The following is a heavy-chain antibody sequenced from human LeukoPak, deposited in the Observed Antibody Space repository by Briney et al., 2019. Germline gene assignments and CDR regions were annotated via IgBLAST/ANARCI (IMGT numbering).Heavy chain of an antibody. CDR2: ISSSSSTI. V-gene: IGHV3-48*02. CDR1: GFTFSSYS. D-gene: IGHD6-19*01. CDR3: ARDEIAYSSGWSVH. J-gene: IGHJ4*02. Sequence: PGGSLRLSCAASGFTFSSYSMNWVRQAPGKGLEWVSYISSSSSTIYYADSVKGRFTISRDNAKNSLYLQMNSLRDEDTAVYYCARDEIAYSSGWSVHWGQATLVTFSS.